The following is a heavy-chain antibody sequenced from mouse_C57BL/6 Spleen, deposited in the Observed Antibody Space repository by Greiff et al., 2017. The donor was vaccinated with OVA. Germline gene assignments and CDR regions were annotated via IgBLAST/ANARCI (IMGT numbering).Heavy chain of an antibody. CDR2: IYPGDGDT. CDR1: GYAFSSYW. CDR3: ARAANSFFAY. D-gene: IGHD6-1*01. Sequence: VKLMESGAELVKPGASVKISCKPSGYAFSSYWMNWVKQRPGKGLEWIGQIYPGDGDTNYNGKFKGKATLTADKSSSTAYMQLSSLTSEDSAVYFCARAANSFFAYWGQGTLVTVSA. J-gene: IGHJ3*01. V-gene: IGHV1-80*01.